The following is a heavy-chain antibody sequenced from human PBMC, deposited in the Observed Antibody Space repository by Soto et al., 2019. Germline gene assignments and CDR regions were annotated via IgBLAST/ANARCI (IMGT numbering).Heavy chain of an antibody. CDR1: GYIFVNYG. J-gene: IGHJ6*02. D-gene: IGHD3-16*01. V-gene: IGHV1-18*01. CDR2: ISPYTGNT. Sequence: QVQLVQSGDEVKKPGASVKVSCKASGYIFVNYGIAWVRQAPGQGLEWMGWISPYTGNTHSATKVQGRLTMTTDTSTSTAYMGLGRLTSEDTAVYYCVMVDNYVTPTPQDVWGQGTTVTVSS. CDR3: VMVDNYVTPTPQDV.